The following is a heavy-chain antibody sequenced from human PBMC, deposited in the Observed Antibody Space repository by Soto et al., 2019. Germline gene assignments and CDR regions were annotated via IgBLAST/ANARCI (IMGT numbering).Heavy chain of an antibody. V-gene: IGHV3-23*01. Sequence: PGGSVRLSCAASGFTFSSYAMSWVRQAPGKGLEWVSAISGSGGSIYYADSVKGRFTISRDNSKNTLYLQMNSLRAEDTAVYYCAKVRDLAMVTLYYFDYWGQGTLVTVSS. J-gene: IGHJ4*02. CDR1: GFTFSSYA. CDR2: ISGSGGSI. CDR3: AKVRDLAMVTLYYFDY. D-gene: IGHD5-18*01.